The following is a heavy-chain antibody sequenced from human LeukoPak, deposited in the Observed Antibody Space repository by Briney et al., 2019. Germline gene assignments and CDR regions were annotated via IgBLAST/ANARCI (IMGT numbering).Heavy chain of an antibody. J-gene: IGHJ6*03. CDR2: IKQDGSEK. D-gene: IGHD6-13*01. V-gene: IGHV3-7*01. CDR3: ARGYSSSWHHYYYYMDV. Sequence: GGSLRHSCAASGFTFSSYWMTWVRQAPGKGLEWVANIKQDGSEKYYVDSVKGRFTISRDNAKNSLSLQMNSLRAEDTAVYYCARGYSSSWHHYYYYMDVWGKGTTVTVSS. CDR1: GFTFSSYW.